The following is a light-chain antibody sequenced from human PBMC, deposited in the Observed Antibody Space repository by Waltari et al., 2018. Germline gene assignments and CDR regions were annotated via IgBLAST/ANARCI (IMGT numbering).Light chain of an antibody. J-gene: IGKJ1*01. CDR1: QSFLYSSNNKNY. CDR3: HQYYANPQT. CDR2: WAS. V-gene: IGKV4-1*01. Sequence: DIVMTQSPDSLAVSLGEKATINHKSSQSFLYSSNNKNYLAWYQHKSGQPPKLLIYWASTRESGVPDRFSGSGSGTDVSLTINNLQPEDVAVYYCHQYYANPQTFGQGTRVEIK.